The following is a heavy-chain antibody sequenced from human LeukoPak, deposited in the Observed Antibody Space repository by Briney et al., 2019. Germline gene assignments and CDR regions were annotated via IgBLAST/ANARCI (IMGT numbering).Heavy chain of an antibody. D-gene: IGHD3-3*01. V-gene: IGHV1-24*01. CDR1: GYTLTELS. CDR2: FDPEDGET. J-gene: IGHJ4*02. CDR3: ATASSFGVDGYYFDY. Sequence: GASVKVSCKVSGYTLTELSMHWVRQAPGKGLEWMGGFDPEDGETIYAQRFQGRVTMTEDTSTDTAYMELSSLRSEDTAVYYCATASSFGVDGYYFDYWGQGTLVTVSS.